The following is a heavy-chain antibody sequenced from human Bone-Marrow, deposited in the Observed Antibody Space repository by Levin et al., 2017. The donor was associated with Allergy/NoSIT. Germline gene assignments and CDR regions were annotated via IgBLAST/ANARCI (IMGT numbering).Heavy chain of an antibody. CDR3: ARLSRDFWSGYSDL. J-gene: IGHJ5*02. D-gene: IGHD3-3*01. Sequence: GSLRLSCTVSGDSISSRSHYWGWIRQPPGKGLEWIGSIYDSGSTHYNPSLKSRVTISADTSKNQFSLKLSSVTAADTATYYCARLSRDFWSGYSDLWGQGTLVTVSS. V-gene: IGHV4-39*01. CDR1: GDSISSRSHY. CDR2: IYDSGST.